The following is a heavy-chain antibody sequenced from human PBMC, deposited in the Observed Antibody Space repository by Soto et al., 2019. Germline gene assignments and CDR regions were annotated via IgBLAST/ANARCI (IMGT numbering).Heavy chain of an antibody. J-gene: IGHJ4*02. CDR1: GYTFTSYD. V-gene: IGHV1-46*03. CDR2: INPSGGTT. Sequence: ASVKVSCKASGYTFTSYDVHWVRQAPGHGLDWMGIINPSGGTTTYAHKFQGRVTMTRDTSTSTVYMDLSSLRSEDTAVYYCARGNYFDKWGQGTLVTVSS. CDR3: ARGNYFDK. D-gene: IGHD3-10*01.